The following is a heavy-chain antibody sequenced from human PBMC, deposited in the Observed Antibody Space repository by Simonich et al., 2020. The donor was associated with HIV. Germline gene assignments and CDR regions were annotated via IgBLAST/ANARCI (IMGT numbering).Heavy chain of an antibody. Sequence: QVQLVQSGAEVKKPGASVKVSCKASGYTFTDYNIHWVRQAPGQGLEWMGRVNPNSGGTDYPQKFQGRVTITRDKSINTAYMELSRLRSDDTAFYYCATHGPGSYSSALDIWGQGTMVTVSS. CDR2: VNPNSGGT. V-gene: IGHV1-2*06. D-gene: IGHD1-26*01. CDR3: ATHGPGSYSSALDI. J-gene: IGHJ3*02. CDR1: GYTFTDYN.